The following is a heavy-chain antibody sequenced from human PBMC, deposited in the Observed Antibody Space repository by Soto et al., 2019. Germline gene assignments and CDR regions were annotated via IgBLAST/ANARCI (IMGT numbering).Heavy chain of an antibody. CDR2: ISSNGGST. Sequence: GGSLRLSCSASGFTFSSYAMHWVRQAPGKGLEYVSAISSNGGSTYYADSVKGRFTISRDNSKNTLYLQMSSLRAEDTAVYYCVKGGDLYGSSSTSCYLCYYGMDVWGQGTTVTVSS. CDR3: VKGGDLYGSSSTSCYLCYYGMDV. D-gene: IGHD2-2*01. CDR1: GFTFSSYA. V-gene: IGHV3-64D*08. J-gene: IGHJ6*02.